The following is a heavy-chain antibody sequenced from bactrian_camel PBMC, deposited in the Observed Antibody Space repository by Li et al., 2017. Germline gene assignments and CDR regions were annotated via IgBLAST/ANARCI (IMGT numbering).Heavy chain of an antibody. CDR2: IGTFDRI. CDR1: GFTSKRCG. Sequence: HVQLVESGGGSVQAGGSLRLSCTAPGFTSKRCGIYWYRQAAGKEREWVSSIGTFDRIGYADSVKGRFTISVDKAKDTVYLQMNSLKPEDTAVYYCAADVRGTVTLTISSYGDCNPGFGYWAQGTQVTVS. CDR3: AADVRGTVTLTISSYGDCNPGFGY. J-gene: IGHJ6*01. D-gene: IGHD4*01. V-gene: IGHV3S57*01.